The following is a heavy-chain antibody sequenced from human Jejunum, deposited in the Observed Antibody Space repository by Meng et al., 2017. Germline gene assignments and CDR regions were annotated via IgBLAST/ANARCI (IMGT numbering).Heavy chain of an antibody. Sequence: QGQLQASGPGLVRPSETLSLICTVSGGSVGRAAYQWGWIRQPPGRGLEWIGYANTNYNPSLKRRVTISLDTSRNLFSLSLTSVTAADTAVYYCARDSMGSLDYWGQGILVTVSS. CDR3: ARDSMGSLDY. V-gene: IGHV4-61*08. J-gene: IGHJ4*02. CDR1: GGSVGRAAYQ. CDR2: ANT. D-gene: IGHD1-26*01.